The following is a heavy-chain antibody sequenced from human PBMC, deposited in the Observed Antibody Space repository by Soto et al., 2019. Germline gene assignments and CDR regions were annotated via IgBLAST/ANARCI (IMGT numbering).Heavy chain of an antibody. J-gene: IGHJ4*02. D-gene: IGHD1-26*01. V-gene: IGHV4-4*07. CDR2: IYTSGTT. CDR3: AREGSGSYYADF. CDR1: GGSISTYW. Sequence: TSETLSLTCTVSGGSISTYWWSWIRQSAGKGLEWIGRIYTSGTTNYNPSLKSRVTMSVDTSKNQFSLKLSSVTAADTAIYYCAREGSGSYYADFWGQGTLVTVSS.